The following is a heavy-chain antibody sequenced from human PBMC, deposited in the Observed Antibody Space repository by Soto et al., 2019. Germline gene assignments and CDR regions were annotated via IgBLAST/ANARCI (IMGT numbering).Heavy chain of an antibody. D-gene: IGHD3-3*01. CDR3: ARAAPNFWSGYPNFFDY. CDR2: ISSSANTI. V-gene: IGHV3-48*03. Sequence: PGGSLRLSCAASGATFSNFEMNWVRQAPGKGLEWVSYISSSANTIYYADSVKGRFIVSRDNAKNSLYLQMHSLRAEDTAVYYCARAAPNFWSGYPNFFDYWGQGTMVTVSS. CDR1: GATFSNFE. J-gene: IGHJ4*02.